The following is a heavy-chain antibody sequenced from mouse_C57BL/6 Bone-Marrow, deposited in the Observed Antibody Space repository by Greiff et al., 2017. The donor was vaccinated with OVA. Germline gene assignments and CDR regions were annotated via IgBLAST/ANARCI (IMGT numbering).Heavy chain of an antibody. J-gene: IGHJ2*01. CDR2: FYWDDDK. Sequence: QVTLKVSGPGILQSSQTLSLTCSFSGFSLSTSGMGVSWIRQPSGKGLEWLAHFYWDDDKRYNPYLKSRLPLSKDTSRNQVFHKITNVDTADTATYYCAGRKIYYDYAGGGFDYWGQGTTLTVSS. D-gene: IGHD2-4*01. CDR1: GFSLSTSGMG. CDR3: AGRKIYYDYAGGGFDY. V-gene: IGHV8-12*01.